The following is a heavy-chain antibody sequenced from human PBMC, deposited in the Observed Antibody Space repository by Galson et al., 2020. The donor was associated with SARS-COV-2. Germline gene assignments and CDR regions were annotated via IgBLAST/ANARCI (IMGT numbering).Heavy chain of an antibody. Sequence: QLGESLKISCAASGFTFSSYGMHWVRQAPGKGLEWVAVIWYDGSNKYYADSVKGRFTISRDNSKNTLYLQMNSLRAEDTAVYYCAKVSYYDREENYFDYWGQGTLVTVSS. CDR1: GFTFSSYG. CDR3: AKVSYYDREENYFDY. J-gene: IGHJ4*02. CDR2: IWYDGSNK. D-gene: IGHD3-22*01. V-gene: IGHV3-33*06.